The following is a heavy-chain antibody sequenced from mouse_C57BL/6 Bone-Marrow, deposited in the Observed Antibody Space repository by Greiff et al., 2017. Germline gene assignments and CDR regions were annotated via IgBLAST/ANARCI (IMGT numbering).Heavy chain of an antibody. CDR3: ASFITTVGTFDY. D-gene: IGHD1-1*01. Sequence: QVQLQQPGTELVKPGASVKLSCTASGYTFTSYWMHWVKQRPGQGLEWIGNINPSNGGTNYNAKFKSKATLTVDKSSSTAYMQLSSLTSEDSAVYYCASFITTVGTFDYWGQGTTLTVSS. CDR2: INPSNGGT. CDR1: GYTFTSYW. V-gene: IGHV1-53*01. J-gene: IGHJ2*01.